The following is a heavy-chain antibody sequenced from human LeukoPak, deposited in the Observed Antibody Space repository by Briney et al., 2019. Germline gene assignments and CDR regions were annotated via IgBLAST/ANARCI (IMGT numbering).Heavy chain of an antibody. CDR2: ISGSGGST. Sequence: PGGSLRLSCAASGFTFSSYAMSWVRQAPGKGLEWVSAISGSGGSTYYADSVKGRFTISRDNSKNTLYLQMNSLRAEDTAVYYCAKLPYDYVWGSYRLDYWGQGTLVTVSS. J-gene: IGHJ4*02. V-gene: IGHV3-23*01. D-gene: IGHD3-16*02. CDR1: GFTFSSYA. CDR3: AKLPYDYVWGSYRLDY.